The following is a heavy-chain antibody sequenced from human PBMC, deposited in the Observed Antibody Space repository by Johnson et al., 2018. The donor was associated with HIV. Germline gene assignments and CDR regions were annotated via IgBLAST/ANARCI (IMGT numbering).Heavy chain of an antibody. CDR1: GFTVSSNY. Sequence: QVQLVESGGGLVQPGGSLRLSCAASGFTVSSNYMSWVRQAPGKGLEWVSYISSSGTTKYYADSVKGRFPISRDNAKNSLYLQMSSLRAGDTAVYYCGRAVMVRNYETMGAFDIWGQGTMVTVSS. CDR3: GRAVMVRNYETMGAFDI. D-gene: IGHD3-10*01. CDR2: ISSSGTTK. V-gene: IGHV3-11*04. J-gene: IGHJ3*02.